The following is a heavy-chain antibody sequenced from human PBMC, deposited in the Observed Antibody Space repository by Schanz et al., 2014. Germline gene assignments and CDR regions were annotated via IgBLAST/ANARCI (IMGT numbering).Heavy chain of an antibody. Sequence: EVQLLESGGALEQPGGSLRLSCAASGFTFSSYAMSWIRQAPGKGPEWVSAISGAGHDTYYADSVKGRFTISRDNSKNPLYLQMNSLRAEDTAVYYCARVPRRVTTRGGGSRYYFDYWGQGTLVTVSS. D-gene: IGHD4-17*01. CDR2: ISGAGHDT. CDR3: ARVPRRVTTRGGGSRYYFDY. J-gene: IGHJ4*02. V-gene: IGHV3-23*01. CDR1: GFTFSSYA.